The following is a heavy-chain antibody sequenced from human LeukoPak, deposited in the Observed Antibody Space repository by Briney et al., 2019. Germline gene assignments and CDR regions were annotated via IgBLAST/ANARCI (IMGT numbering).Heavy chain of an antibody. D-gene: IGHD2-2*01. CDR2: MYNSGST. CDR1: GXSIRSYY. Sequence: PSETLSLTCTVSGXSIRSYYGSWIRQPPGRGLEWIGYMYNSGSTYYNPSLKSRVTISGDTSKNQFSLKLTSVTAADTAVYYCARLGGPAAVDCWGQGTLVTVSS. CDR3: ARLGGPAAVDC. J-gene: IGHJ4*02. V-gene: IGHV4-59*01.